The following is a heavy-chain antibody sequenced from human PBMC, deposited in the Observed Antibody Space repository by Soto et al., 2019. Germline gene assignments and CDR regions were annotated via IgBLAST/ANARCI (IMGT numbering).Heavy chain of an antibody. CDR1: GFTFSSYA. CDR2: ISGSGGST. CDR3: AKAVSGYRIMPPQPFDY. Sequence: GGSLRLSCAASGFTFSSYAMSWVRQAPGKGLEWVSAISGSGGSTYYADSVKGRFTISRDNSKNTLYLQMNSPRAEDTAVYYCAKAVSGYRIMPPQPFDYWGQGTLVTVSS. D-gene: IGHD2-2*01. V-gene: IGHV3-23*01. J-gene: IGHJ4*02.